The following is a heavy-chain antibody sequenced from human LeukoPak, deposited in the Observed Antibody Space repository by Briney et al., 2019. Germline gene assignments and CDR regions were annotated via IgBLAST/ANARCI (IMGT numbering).Heavy chain of an antibody. CDR3: ARDRRYCSGGSCYSFDY. V-gene: IGHV1-2*06. CDR2: INPNSGGT. D-gene: IGHD2-15*01. CDR1: GYTFTGYY. Sequence: ASVKVSCKASGYTFTGYYMHWVRQAPGQGLEWMGRINPNSGGTNYALKFQGRVTMTRDTSISTAYMELSRLRSDDTAVYYCARDRRYCSGGSCYSFDYWGQGTPVTVSS. J-gene: IGHJ4*02.